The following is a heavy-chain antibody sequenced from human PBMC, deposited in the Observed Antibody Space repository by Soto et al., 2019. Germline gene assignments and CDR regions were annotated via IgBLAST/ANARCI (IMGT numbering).Heavy chain of an antibody. CDR2: VFSGGNT. J-gene: IGHJ4*02. V-gene: IGHV3-53*01. CDR1: GLTVSSNY. Sequence: GGSLRLSCAASGLTVSSNYMSWVRQAPGKGLERVAIVFSGGNTYHGDSVKGRFTVSRDNFKNTLDLQMYNLRAEDTDVYYCAKRDFDTWGQGTLVTVCS. D-gene: IGHD6-25*01. CDR3: AKRDFDT.